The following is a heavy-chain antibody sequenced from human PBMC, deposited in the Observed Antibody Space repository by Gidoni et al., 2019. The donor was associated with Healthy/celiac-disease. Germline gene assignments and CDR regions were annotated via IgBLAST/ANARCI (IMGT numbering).Heavy chain of an antibody. D-gene: IGHD2-2*01. CDR1: GGSISSSSYY. Sequence: QLQLQESGPGLVKPSETLSLTCTVSGGSISSSSYYWGWIRQPPGKGLEWIGSIYYSGSTNYNPSLKSRVTISVDTSKNQFSLKLSSVTAADTAVYYCARHNRHHIVVVPAAINYWGQGTLVTVSS. J-gene: IGHJ4*02. CDR2: IYYSGST. CDR3: ARHNRHHIVVVPAAINY. V-gene: IGHV4-39*01.